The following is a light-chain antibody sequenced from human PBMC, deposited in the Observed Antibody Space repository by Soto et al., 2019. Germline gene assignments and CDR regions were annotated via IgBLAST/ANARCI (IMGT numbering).Light chain of an antibody. CDR1: SSNIGSNY. J-gene: IGLJ2*01. CDR2: DTY. V-gene: IGLV1-51*01. CDR3: GTWDSTLSDVSVL. Sequence: QSVLTQPPSVSAAPGQTVTISCSGSSSNIGSNYVSWYQQVPGTAPKLLIYDTYERPSGIPDRFSGPKSGTSATLGITGLQTGDEADYYCGTWDSTLSDVSVLFGGGTKLTVL.